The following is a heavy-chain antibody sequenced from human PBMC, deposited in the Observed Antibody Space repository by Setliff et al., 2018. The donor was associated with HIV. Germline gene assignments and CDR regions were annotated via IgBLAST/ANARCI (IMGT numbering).Heavy chain of an antibody. J-gene: IGHJ4*02. V-gene: IGHV4-34*12. CDR2: IIPSGST. CDR1: GGSFSGYY. CDR3: ARSWGSGSYPY. Sequence: PSETLSLTCAVYGGSFSGYYWNWIRQPPGKGLEWIGEIIPSGSTNYNPSLKSRVTISVDTSKNQFSLKLTSVTAADTAVYYCARSWGSGSYPYWGQGTLVTVSS. D-gene: IGHD3-10*01.